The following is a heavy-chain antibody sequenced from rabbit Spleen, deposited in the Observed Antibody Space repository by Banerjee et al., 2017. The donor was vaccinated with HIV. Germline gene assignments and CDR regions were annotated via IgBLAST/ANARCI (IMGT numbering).Heavy chain of an antibody. CDR2: INTATGKA. V-gene: IGHV1S45*01. J-gene: IGHJ4*01. Sequence: QEQLEESGGGLVKPEGSLTLTCKASRFSFSDTDVMCWVRQAPGKGLEWIACINTATGKAVYASWAKGRFTISKTSSTTVTLQMTSLTAADTATYFCARRAIGDTYFDLWGQGTLVTVS. CDR3: ARRAIGDTYFDL. CDR1: RFSFSDTDV. D-gene: IGHD6-1*01.